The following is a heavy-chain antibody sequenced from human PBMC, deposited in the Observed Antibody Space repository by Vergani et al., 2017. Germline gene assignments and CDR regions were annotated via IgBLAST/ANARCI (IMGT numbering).Heavy chain of an antibody. CDR3: ARDPDIVVVPAAPYYYYYYGMDV. D-gene: IGHD2-2*01. Sequence: QVQLVQSGAEVKKPGASVKVSCKASGYTFTGYYMHWVRQAPGQGLEWMGWINPNSGGTNYAQKFQGRVTMTRDTSSSTAYMELRRLRSDDTAVYYCARDPDIVVVPAAPYYYYYYGMDVWGQGTTVTVSS. CDR2: INPNSGGT. CDR1: GYTFTGYY. V-gene: IGHV1-2*02. J-gene: IGHJ6*02.